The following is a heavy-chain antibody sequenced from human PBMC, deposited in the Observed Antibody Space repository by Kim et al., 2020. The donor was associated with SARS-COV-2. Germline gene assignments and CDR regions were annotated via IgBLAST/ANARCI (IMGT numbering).Heavy chain of an antibody. CDR3: ARDRGHPGLAPPDAFDI. CDR2: IYYSGST. V-gene: IGHV4-31*03. CDR1: GGSISSGGYY. D-gene: IGHD2-21*01. Sequence: SETLSLTCTVSGGSISSGGYYWSWIRQHPGKGLEWIGYIYYSGSTYYNPSLKSRVTISVDTSKNQFSLKLSSVTAADTAVYYCARDRGHPGLAPPDAFDIWGQGTMVTVSS. J-gene: IGHJ3*02.